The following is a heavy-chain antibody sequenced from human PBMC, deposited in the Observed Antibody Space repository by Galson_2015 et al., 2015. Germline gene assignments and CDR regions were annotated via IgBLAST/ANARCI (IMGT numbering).Heavy chain of an antibody. CDR2: INKDGSEK. Sequence: SLRLSCAASGFTFSSYWVSWVRHAPGKGLEWVANINKDGSEKYYVDSVKGRFTISRDNAKNSLYLQMNSLRAEDTAVYYCAKYGSGSRTAFEVWGQGTMVTVSS. CDR3: AKYGSGSRTAFEV. CDR1: GFTFSSYW. J-gene: IGHJ3*01. D-gene: IGHD3-10*01. V-gene: IGHV3-7*03.